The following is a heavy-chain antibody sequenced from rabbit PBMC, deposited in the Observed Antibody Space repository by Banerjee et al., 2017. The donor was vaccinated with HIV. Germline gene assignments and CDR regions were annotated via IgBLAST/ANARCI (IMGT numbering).Heavy chain of an antibody. J-gene: IGHJ4*01. CDR3: ARHYWTYGVAGYPYALNL. D-gene: IGHD6-1*01. Sequence: QSLEESGGDLVKPGASLTLTCTASGFSFSGTYYMCWVRQAPGKGLEWIACIYTGSSGTTYYASWAKGRFTISKTSSTTVTLQMTSLTAADTATYFCARHYWTYGVAGYPYALNLWGQGTLVTVS. V-gene: IGHV1S40*01. CDR2: IYTGSSGTT. CDR1: GFSFSGTYY.